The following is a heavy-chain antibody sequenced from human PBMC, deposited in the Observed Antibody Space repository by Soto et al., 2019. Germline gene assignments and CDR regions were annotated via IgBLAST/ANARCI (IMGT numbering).Heavy chain of an antibody. V-gene: IGHV1-69*13. D-gene: IGHD5-18*01. CDR1: GGTFSSYA. J-gene: IGHJ4*02. CDR3: ASVSYGYDY. CDR2: IISIFGTA. Sequence: VASVQVSCKACGGTFSSYAIRWVRPAPGQGLEWMGGIISIFGTANYAKKFQGRVTITADESTSTAYMELSSLKSEETAVYYCASVSYGYDYWGQGTLVTVSS.